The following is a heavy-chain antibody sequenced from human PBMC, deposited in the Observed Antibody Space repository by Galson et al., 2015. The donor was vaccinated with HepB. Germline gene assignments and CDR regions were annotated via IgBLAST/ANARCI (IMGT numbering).Heavy chain of an antibody. CDR2: IKEDGGAK. CDR3: AKDWERQDFDI. V-gene: IGHV3-7*01. Sequence: SLRLSCAASGFTFSTYWMSWVRQAPGKGLEWVANIKEDGGAKNYVDSAKGRFTISRDNDKNSLFLQMNSLRAEDTAVYYCAKDWERQDFDIWGQGTMVTVSS. J-gene: IGHJ3*02. D-gene: IGHD1-26*01. CDR1: GFTFSTYW.